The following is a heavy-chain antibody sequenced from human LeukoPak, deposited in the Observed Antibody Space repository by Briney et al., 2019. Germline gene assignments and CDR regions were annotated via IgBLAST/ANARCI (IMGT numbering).Heavy chain of an antibody. J-gene: IGHJ4*02. Sequence: GGTLRLSCAASGFTLSSNYMSWVRQRPGKGLEWVSVISDSGGSTYYADSVKGRFTISRDNSKNTLYLQMNSLRADDTAVYYCAKRRWLGGIGVADPFDYWGQGTLVTVSS. CDR3: AKRRWLGGIGVADPFDY. CDR2: ISDSGGST. V-gene: IGHV3-23*01. CDR1: GFTLSSNY. D-gene: IGHD6-19*01.